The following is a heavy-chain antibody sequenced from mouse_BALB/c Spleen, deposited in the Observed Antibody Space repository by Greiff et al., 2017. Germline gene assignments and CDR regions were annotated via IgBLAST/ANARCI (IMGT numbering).Heavy chain of an antibody. V-gene: IGHV3-8*02. D-gene: IGHD1-2*01. CDR3: ARWGLLRQEGGSPWFAY. CDR2: ISYSGST. Sequence: EVNVVESGPSLVKPSQTLSLTCSVTGDSITSGYWNWIRKFPGNKLEYMGYISYSGSTYYNPSLKSRISITRDTSKNQYYLQLNSVTTEDTATYYCARWGLLRQEGGSPWFAYWGQGTLVTVSA. CDR1: GDSITSGY. J-gene: IGHJ3*01.